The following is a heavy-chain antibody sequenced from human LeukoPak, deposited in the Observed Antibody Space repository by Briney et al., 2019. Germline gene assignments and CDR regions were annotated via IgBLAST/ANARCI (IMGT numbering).Heavy chain of an antibody. D-gene: IGHD3-10*01. V-gene: IGHV1-18*04. J-gene: IGHJ4*02. CDR1: GYTFTSYG. CDR3: ARDALWFGETTRFDY. CDR2: ISAYNGNT. Sequence: ASVKVSCKASGYTFTSYGISWVRQAPGQGPEWMGWISAYNGNTNYAQKLQGRVTMTTDTSTSTAYMELRSLRSDDTAVYYCARDALWFGETTRFDYWGQGTLVTVSS.